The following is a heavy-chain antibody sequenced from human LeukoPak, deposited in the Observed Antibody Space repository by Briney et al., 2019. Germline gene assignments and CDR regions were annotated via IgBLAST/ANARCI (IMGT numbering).Heavy chain of an antibody. D-gene: IGHD5-24*01. CDR3: ARDGPLRWLQFGAPSDAFDI. V-gene: IGHV1-2*02. CDR1: GYTFTSYY. Sequence: GASVKVSCKASGYTFTSYYMHWVRQAPGQGLEWMGWINPNSGGTNYAQKFQGRVTMTRDTSISTAYMELSRLRSDDTAVYYCARDGPLRWLQFGAPSDAFDIWGQGTMVTVSS. CDR2: INPNSGGT. J-gene: IGHJ3*02.